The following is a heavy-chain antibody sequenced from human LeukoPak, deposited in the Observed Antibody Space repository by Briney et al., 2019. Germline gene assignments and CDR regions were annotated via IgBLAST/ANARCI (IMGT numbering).Heavy chain of an antibody. J-gene: IGHJ4*02. CDR3: AKDFRRGGPSDY. D-gene: IGHD2-15*01. CDR1: GFTFSSYG. CDR2: ISGSGGGT. Sequence: PGGSLRLSCAASGFTFSSYGMSWVRRVPGKGLEWVSAISGSGGGTYYADSVKGRFTISRDNSKNTLYLQMNSLRAEDTAVYYCAKDFRRGGPSDYWGQGTLVTVSS. V-gene: IGHV3-23*01.